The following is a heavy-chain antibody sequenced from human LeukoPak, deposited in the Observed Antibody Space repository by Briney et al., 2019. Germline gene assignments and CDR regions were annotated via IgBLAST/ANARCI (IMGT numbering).Heavy chain of an antibody. CDR1: GGSISSSGHY. J-gene: IGHJ4*02. V-gene: IGHV4-39*01. CDR3: ARHQGLAWSGYYMGY. D-gene: IGHD3-3*01. CDR2: IYHSGST. Sequence: SETLSLTCTVSGGSISSSGHYWGWIRQPPGEGLEWVGSIYHSGSTYYNPSLKSRVTISVDTSKNQFSLRLSSVTAADTAVYYCARHQGLAWSGYYMGYWGQGSLVTVSS.